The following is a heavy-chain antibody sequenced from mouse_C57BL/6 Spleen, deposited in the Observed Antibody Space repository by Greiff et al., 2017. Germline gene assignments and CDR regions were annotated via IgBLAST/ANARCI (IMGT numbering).Heavy chain of an antibody. Sequence: QVQLQQPGAELVMPGASVKLSCTASGYTFTSYWMHWVKQRPGQGLEWIGKIDPSDSYTNYNQKFKGKSTLTVDKSSSTAYMQLSSLTSEDSAVYYCARWGTPYFDYWGQGTTLTVSS. CDR1: GYTFTSYW. CDR3: ARWGTPYFDY. J-gene: IGHJ2*01. V-gene: IGHV1-69*01. CDR2: IDPSDSYT. D-gene: IGHD2-14*01.